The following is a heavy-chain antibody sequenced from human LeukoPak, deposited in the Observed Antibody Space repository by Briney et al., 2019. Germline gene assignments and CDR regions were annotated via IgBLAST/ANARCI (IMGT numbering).Heavy chain of an antibody. V-gene: IGHV6-1*01. J-gene: IGHJ6*02. Sequence: SQTLSLTCAISGDSVSGNRATWNWIRQSPSRGLEWLGRTYYRSKWYNDYAVSVKSRITINPDTSKNQFSLQLNSVTPEDTAVYYCARAEGWFGGLSNYYGMDVWGQGTTVTVSS. CDR3: ARAEGWFGGLSNYYGMDV. CDR1: GDSVSGNRAT. D-gene: IGHD3-10*01. CDR2: TYYRSKWYN.